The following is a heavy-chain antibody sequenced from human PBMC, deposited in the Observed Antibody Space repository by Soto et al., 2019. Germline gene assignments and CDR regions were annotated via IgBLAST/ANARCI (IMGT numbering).Heavy chain of an antibody. CDR2: IYYGGTT. Sequence: SETLSLTCAVSGDSFSSSRYSWVWIRQPPGKGPEWIATIYYGGTTYYNPSLRGRVTVSVDTSKTQFSLRLGSVTAADTAVYYCARQLITGTGRGYSDSWGQGTLVTVSS. CDR3: ARQLITGTGRGYSDS. D-gene: IGHD1-20*01. CDR1: GDSFSSSRYS. V-gene: IGHV4-39*01. J-gene: IGHJ4*02.